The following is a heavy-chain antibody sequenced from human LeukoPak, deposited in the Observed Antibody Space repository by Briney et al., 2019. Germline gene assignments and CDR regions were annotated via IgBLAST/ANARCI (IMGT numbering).Heavy chain of an antibody. CDR1: GFTFSRYA. V-gene: IGHV3-30*04. D-gene: IGHD1-26*01. J-gene: IGHJ4*02. Sequence: GGSLRLSCAGSGFTFSRYAMHWVRQAPGKGLEWLAFISYGGSNKYYADSVKGRFTISRDNSKNTVYLQMNSLRAEDTAVYYCAREAVGAIYFDYWGQGTLVTVSS. CDR3: AREAVGAIYFDY. CDR2: ISYGGSNK.